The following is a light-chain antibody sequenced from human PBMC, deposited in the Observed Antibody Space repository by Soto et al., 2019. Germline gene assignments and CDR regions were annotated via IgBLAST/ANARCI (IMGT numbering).Light chain of an antibody. J-gene: IGKJ5*01. CDR3: QHYGAAPIT. CDR2: GAS. V-gene: IGKV3-20*01. Sequence: EIVLTQSPGSMSLSPRDRATLSCRASQSVGGNVAWYQQIPGQPPKLLIFGASSRATGIADKFSGSGSGTDFTLTISRLEPADFALYYCQHYGAAPITFGQGTRLEIK. CDR1: QSVGGN.